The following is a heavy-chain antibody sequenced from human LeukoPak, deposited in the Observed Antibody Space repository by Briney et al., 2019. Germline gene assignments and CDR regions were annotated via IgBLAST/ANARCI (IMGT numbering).Heavy chain of an antibody. CDR3: ARDLRGADAFDI. J-gene: IGHJ3*02. D-gene: IGHD3-10*01. CDR2: IYHSGST. CDR1: GYSISSGYY. V-gene: IGHV4-38-2*02. Sequence: SETLSLTCTVSGYSISSGYYWGWIRQPPGKGLEWIGSIYHSGSTYYNPSLKSRVTISVDTSKNQFSLKLSSETAADTAVYYCARDLRGADAFDIWGQGTMVTVSS.